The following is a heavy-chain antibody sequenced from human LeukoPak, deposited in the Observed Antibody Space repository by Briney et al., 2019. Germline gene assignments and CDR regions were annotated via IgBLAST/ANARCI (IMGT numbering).Heavy chain of an antibody. CDR3: ARNGYSSGWYPCWFDP. CDR1: GGSISSYY. V-gene: IGHV4-59*01. D-gene: IGHD6-19*01. Sequence: SETLSLTCTVSGGSISSYYWSWIRQPPGKGLEWTGYIYYSGSTNYNPSLKSRVTISVDTSKNQFSLKLSSVTAADTAVYYCARNGYSSGWYPCWFDPWGQGTLVTVSS. J-gene: IGHJ5*02. CDR2: IYYSGST.